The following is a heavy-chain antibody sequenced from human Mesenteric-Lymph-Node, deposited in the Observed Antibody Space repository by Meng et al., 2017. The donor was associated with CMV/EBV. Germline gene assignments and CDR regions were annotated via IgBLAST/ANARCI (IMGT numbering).Heavy chain of an antibody. CDR2: MYYSGST. CDR1: GGSISSNNYY. Sequence: SETLSLTCTVSGGSISSNNYYWDWIRQPPGKGLEWIGNMYYSGSTYYNPSLKSRVTISVDTSKNQLSLKMRSVTAADTAMYYCARDTLYYDFWSGSDTYYYYYGMDVWGQGTTVTVSS. V-gene: IGHV4-39*07. D-gene: IGHD3-3*01. J-gene: IGHJ6*02. CDR3: ARDTLYYDFWSGSDTYYYYYGMDV.